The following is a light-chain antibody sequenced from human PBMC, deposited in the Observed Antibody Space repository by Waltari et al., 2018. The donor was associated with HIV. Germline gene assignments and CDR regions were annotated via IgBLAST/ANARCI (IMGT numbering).Light chain of an antibody. CDR1: SSNIGHNY. CDR3: GTWDSSLSTGM. V-gene: IGLV1-51*01. CDR2: END. Sequence: QSVLTQPPSVSAAPGQKVTISCPGSSSNIGHNYLSWYHQLPGTAPKLLIFENDKRPSGIPDRFSGSKSGTSATLGITGLQTGDEADYYCGTWDSSLSTGMFGGGTKLTVL. J-gene: IGLJ3*02.